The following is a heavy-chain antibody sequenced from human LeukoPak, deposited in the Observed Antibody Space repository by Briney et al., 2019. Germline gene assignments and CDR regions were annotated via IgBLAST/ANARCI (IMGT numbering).Heavy chain of an antibody. CDR3: ARDTIAAGD. CDR1: GFTFSYYL. J-gene: IGHJ4*02. CDR2: IKEDGSEK. V-gene: IGHV3-7*01. Sequence: GGSLRLSCAVSGFTFSYYLMSWVRQAPGKGLEWVANIKEDGSEKYYVDSVKGRFAISRDNAKGSLYLQMNSLRAEDTAMYYCARDTIAAGDWGQGTLVTVSS. D-gene: IGHD6-13*01.